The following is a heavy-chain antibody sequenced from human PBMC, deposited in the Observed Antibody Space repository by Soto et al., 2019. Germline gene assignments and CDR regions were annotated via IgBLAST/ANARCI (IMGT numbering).Heavy chain of an antibody. D-gene: IGHD6-19*01. CDR3: ARARPGIAVAPFDY. J-gene: IGHJ4*02. CDR1: GYTFTSYG. CDR2: ISAYNGNT. V-gene: IGHV1-18*04. Sequence: GASVKVSCKASGYTFTSYGISWVRQARGQGLEWMGWISAYNGNTNYAQKLQGRVTMTTDTSTSTAYMELRSLRSDDTAVYYCARARPGIAVAPFDYWGQGTLVSVS.